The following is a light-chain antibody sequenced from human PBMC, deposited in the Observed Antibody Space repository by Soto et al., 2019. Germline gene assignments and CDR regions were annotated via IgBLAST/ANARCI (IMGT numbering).Light chain of an antibody. CDR2: GVS. CDR1: QSVSSG. J-gene: IGKJ4*01. CDR3: QQYNSWPLT. Sequence: EILMTQSPAALSVSPGEGATLSCSASQSVSSGLAWYPQKPGQAPRLLIYGVSTRATGIPARFTGSGSATEFTLTIGSLQSDDVAVYYCQQYNSWPLTLGGGTKVEIK. V-gene: IGKV3-15*01.